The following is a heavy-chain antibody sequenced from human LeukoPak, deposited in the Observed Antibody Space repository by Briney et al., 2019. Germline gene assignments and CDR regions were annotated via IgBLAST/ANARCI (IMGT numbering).Heavy chain of an antibody. CDR1: GFTFSSYW. D-gene: IGHD1-1*01. J-gene: IGHJ4*02. V-gene: IGHV3-74*01. CDR2: INTDGSST. CDR3: ARDLERREAFDY. Sequence: GGSLRLSCAASGFTFSSYWMHWVRQAPGKGLVWVSRINTDGSSTSYADSVKGRFTIPRDNAKNTLYLQMNSLRAEDTAVYYCARDLERREAFDYWGQGTLVTVSS.